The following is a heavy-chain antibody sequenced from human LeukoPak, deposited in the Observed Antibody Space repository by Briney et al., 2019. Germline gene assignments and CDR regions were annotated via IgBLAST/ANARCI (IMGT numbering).Heavy chain of an antibody. CDR1: GYTFTGYY. CDR2: INPSSGGT. D-gene: IGHD3-22*01. V-gene: IGHV1-2*02. CDR3: ARGYYYDSSGYYGNGAFDI. J-gene: IGHJ3*02. Sequence: ASVKVSCKASGYTFTGYYMHWVRQAPGQGLEWMGWINPSSGGTNYAQKFQGRVTMTRDTSISTAYMELSRLRSDDTAVHYCARGYYYDSSGYYGNGAFDIWGQGTMVTVSS.